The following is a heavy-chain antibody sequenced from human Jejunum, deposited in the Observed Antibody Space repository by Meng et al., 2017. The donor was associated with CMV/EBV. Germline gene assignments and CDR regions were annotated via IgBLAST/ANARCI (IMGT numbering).Heavy chain of an antibody. CDR1: GGTFSRYI. CDR3: AVLVDTAMVTRDY. V-gene: IGHV1-69*02. D-gene: IGHD5-18*01. CDR2: IIPMVGRP. J-gene: IGHJ4*02. Sequence: GGTFSRYIISWVRQAPGQGLEWMGRIIPMVGRPNYAQKFQGRVTISADKFTSTAYMEVSSLRSEDTAVYFCAVLVDTAMVTRDYWGQGTLVTVSS.